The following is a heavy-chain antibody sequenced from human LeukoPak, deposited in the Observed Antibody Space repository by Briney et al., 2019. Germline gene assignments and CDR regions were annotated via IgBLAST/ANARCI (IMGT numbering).Heavy chain of an antibody. J-gene: IGHJ4*02. CDR3: AKGYRKGRWLPLDY. V-gene: IGHV3-9*01. D-gene: IGHD5-24*01. CDR1: GFTFDDYA. Sequence: GRSLRLSCAASGFTFDDYAMHWVRQAPGKGLEWVSSISWNSDSIGYADSVKGRFTISRDNAKNSLYVQMNSLRAEDTALYYCAKGYRKGRWLPLDYWGQGTLVTVSS. CDR2: ISWNSDSI.